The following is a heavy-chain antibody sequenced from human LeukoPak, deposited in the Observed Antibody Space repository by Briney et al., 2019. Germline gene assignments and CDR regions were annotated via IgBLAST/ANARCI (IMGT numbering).Heavy chain of an antibody. CDR2: IRSKANSYAT. D-gene: IGHD5-12*01. V-gene: IGHV3-73*01. CDR1: GLTFSGSA. Sequence: GGSLKLSCAASGLTFSGSALHWVRQASGKGLEWVGRIRSKANSYATAYAASVKGRFTISRDDSKNTAYLQMNSLKTGDTAIYYCTSSSYYGGYPGYWGQGTLVTVSS. J-gene: IGHJ4*02. CDR3: TSSSYYGGYPGY.